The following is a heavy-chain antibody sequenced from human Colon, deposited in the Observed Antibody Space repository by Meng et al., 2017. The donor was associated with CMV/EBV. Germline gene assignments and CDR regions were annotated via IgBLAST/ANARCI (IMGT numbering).Heavy chain of an antibody. Sequence: ASVKVSCKASGYTFSGYFLHWVRQAPGQGLEWMGSINADSGAPKYAQAFEGRVTMTRDTSTSTVYMELSGLRSDDTAVYYCARPTHYDSSGWLYWGQGTLVTVPQ. J-gene: IGHJ4*02. CDR3: ARPTHYDSSGWLY. D-gene: IGHD3-22*01. CDR2: INADSGAP. CDR1: GYTFSGYF. V-gene: IGHV1-2*02.